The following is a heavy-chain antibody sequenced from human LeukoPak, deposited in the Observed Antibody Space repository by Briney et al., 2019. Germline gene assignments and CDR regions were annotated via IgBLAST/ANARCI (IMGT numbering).Heavy chain of an antibody. J-gene: IGHJ4*02. CDR1: GFTFSSYS. CDR2: ISSSRSTI. V-gene: IGHV3-48*01. Sequence: PGGSLRLSCAASGFTFSSYSMNWVRQAPGKGLEWVSYISSSRSTIYYADSVKGRFTISRDNAKNSLYLQMNSLRAEDTAVYYCARDLGRALDYWGQGTLVTVSS. CDR3: ARDLGRALDY.